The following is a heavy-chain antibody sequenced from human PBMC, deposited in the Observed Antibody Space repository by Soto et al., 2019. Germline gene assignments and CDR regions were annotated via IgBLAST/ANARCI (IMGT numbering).Heavy chain of an antibody. V-gene: IGHV1-18*04. CDR2: ISAYNGNT. J-gene: IGHJ4*02. CDR1: GYTLTSYG. CDR3: ARDLGYCSGGSCSPCPY. D-gene: IGHD2-15*01. Sequence: ASVKVSCKASGYTLTSYGISWVRQAPGQGLEWMGWISAYNGNTNYAQKLQGRVTMTTDTSTSTAYMELRSLRSDDTAVYYCARDLGYCSGGSCSPCPYWGQGTLVTVSS.